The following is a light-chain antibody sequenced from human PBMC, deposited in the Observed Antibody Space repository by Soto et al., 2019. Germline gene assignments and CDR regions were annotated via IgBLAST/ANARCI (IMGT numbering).Light chain of an antibody. CDR3: QQRSSWPPVT. CDR1: QSVSSN. CDR2: DAS. J-gene: IGKJ5*01. V-gene: IGKV3-11*01. Sequence: ERMLTQSPATLSLFPGERSTLSCRASQSVSSNLAWYQQKPGQAPRLLIYDASNRATGIAARFSGSGSGTDFTLTSSSLEPEDFAVYYCQQRSSWPPVTFGQGTRVDIK.